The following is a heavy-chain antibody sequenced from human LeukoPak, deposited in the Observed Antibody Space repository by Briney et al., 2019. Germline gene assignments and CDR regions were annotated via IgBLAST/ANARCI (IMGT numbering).Heavy chain of an antibody. Sequence: GAALRLSCAESRFTFMSYWISWVREAPGERPECVAKIKEDGGEKYYVRSVKGRFTISRDNAKNSLYLQMNSMRAEDTAVYYCARGLGYCSGGSCYPYYFDYWGQGTLVTVSS. J-gene: IGHJ4*02. D-gene: IGHD2-15*01. CDR1: RFTFMSYW. CDR2: IKEDGGEK. CDR3: ARGLGYCSGGSCYPYYFDY. V-gene: IGHV3-7*03.